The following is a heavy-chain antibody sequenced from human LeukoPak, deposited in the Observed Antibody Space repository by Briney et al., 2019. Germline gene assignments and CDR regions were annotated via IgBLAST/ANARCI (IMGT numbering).Heavy chain of an antibody. CDR3: ARGGSDYGDYVSSDY. J-gene: IGHJ4*02. CDR2: ISSSSSYI. CDR1: GFTFSDYY. Sequence: GGSLRLSCAASGFTFSDYYMNWVRQAPGKGLEWVSSISSSSSYIYYADSVKGRFAISRDNAKNSLYLQMNSLRAEDTAVYYCARGGSDYGDYVSSDYWGQGTLVTVSS. V-gene: IGHV3-21*01. D-gene: IGHD4-17*01.